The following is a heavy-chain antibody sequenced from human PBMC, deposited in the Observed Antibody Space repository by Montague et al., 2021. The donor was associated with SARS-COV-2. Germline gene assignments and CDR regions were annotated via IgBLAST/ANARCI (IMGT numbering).Heavy chain of an antibody. V-gene: IGHV4-34*01. CDR1: SGPLSAYY. Sequence: SETLSLTCEVDSGPLSAYYWSWVRQPPGKGPEWIGEIHPYGRTSYNPSLMSRVTLSLGTSSNPFSLKLTSVTAADTAVYYCARGLDHNKGGDYWGQGILVIVSS. J-gene: IGHJ4*02. CDR3: ARGLDHNKGGDY. D-gene: IGHD3-16*01. CDR2: IHPYGRT.